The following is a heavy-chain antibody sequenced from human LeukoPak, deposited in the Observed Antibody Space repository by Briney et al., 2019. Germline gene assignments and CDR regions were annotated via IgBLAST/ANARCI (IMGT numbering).Heavy chain of an antibody. CDR3: ARVGFAGSSGGDY. CDR2: IDSGGGAT. V-gene: IGHV3-48*03. J-gene: IGHJ4*02. CDR1: GFTFSSYE. D-gene: IGHD2-15*01. Sequence: PGGSLRLSCAASGFTFSSYEMNWVRQAPGKGLEWISFIDSGGGATYYADSVKGRFTISRDNAKNSLYLQMNGLRDEDTADYYCARVGFAGSSGGDYWGQGTLVTVSS.